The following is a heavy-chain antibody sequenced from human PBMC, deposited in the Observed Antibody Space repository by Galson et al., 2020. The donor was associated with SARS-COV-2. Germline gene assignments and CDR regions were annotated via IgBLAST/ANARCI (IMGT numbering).Heavy chain of an antibody. CDR3: ARGDMGNDYFDY. D-gene: IGHD7-27*01. CDR2: IYSEGSST. Sequence: LSLTCAASGFTFSSYWMHWVRQAPRKGLVWVSRIYSEGSSTSYADSVKGRFTISGDNAKNTLYLQMNSLRAEDTAVYYCARGDMGNDYFDYWGQGTLVTVSS. J-gene: IGHJ4*02. V-gene: IGHV3-74*01. CDR1: GFTFSSYW.